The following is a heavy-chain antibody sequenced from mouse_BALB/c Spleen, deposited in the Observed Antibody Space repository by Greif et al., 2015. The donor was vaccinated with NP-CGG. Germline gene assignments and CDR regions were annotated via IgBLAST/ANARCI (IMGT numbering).Heavy chain of an antibody. CDR2: IREGGSYT. V-gene: IGHV5-4*02. CDR3: ARDGNYWYFDV. CDR1: GFPLGDYN. Sequence: EVHLVGPGGGLVKPGGPRKLSWAPSGFPLGDYNMYGVRQPPEKRLEWAAPIREGGSYTYYPDSVKGRFTISRDNAKNNLYLQMSSLKSEDTAMYYCARDGNYWYFDVWGAGTTVTVSS. J-gene: IGHJ1*01. D-gene: IGHD2-1*01.